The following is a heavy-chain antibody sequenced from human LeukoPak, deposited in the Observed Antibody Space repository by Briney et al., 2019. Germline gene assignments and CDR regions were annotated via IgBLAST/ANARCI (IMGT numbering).Heavy chain of an antibody. CDR3: ARELLWFGELKVIDY. CDR2: INTNTGNP. D-gene: IGHD3-10*01. J-gene: IGHJ4*02. Sequence: ASVKVSCKASGYTFTSYAMNWVRRAPGQGLEWMGWINTNTGNPTYAQGFTGRFVFSLDTSVSTAYLQISSLKAEDTAVYYCARELLWFGELKVIDYWGQGTLVTVSS. V-gene: IGHV7-4-1*02. CDR1: GYTFTSYA.